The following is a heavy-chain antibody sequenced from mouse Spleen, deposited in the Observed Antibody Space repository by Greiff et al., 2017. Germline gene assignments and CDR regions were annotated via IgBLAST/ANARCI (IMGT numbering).Heavy chain of an antibody. D-gene: IGHD2-3*01. CDR1: GNSITSGYY. J-gene: IGHJ3*01. Sequence: DVQLQESGPGLVKPSQSLSLTCSVTGNSITSGYYWNWIRHFPGDKLEWMAYINYDGTKNYNPSLKNRISITRDTSDNQFFLKLNSVTTEDTATYFCARGDGFYVAYWGQGTLVTVSA. V-gene: IGHV3-6*01. CDR3: ARGDGFYVAY. CDR2: INYDGTK.